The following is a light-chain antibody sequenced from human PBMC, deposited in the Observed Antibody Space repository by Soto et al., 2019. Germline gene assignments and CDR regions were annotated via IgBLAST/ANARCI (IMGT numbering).Light chain of an antibody. CDR3: QSYDSSYVL. Sequence: NFMLTQPHSVSESPGKTVTISCTRSSDSIASNYVQWYQQRPGSAPTTVIYEDNQRPSGVPDRFSGSIDSSSNSASLTISGLKTEDEADYYCQSYDSSYVLFGGGTQLTVL. V-gene: IGLV6-57*04. CDR1: SDSIASNY. J-gene: IGLJ2*01. CDR2: EDN.